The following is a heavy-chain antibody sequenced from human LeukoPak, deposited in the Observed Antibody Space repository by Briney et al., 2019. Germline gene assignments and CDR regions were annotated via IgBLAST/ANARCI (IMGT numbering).Heavy chain of an antibody. V-gene: IGHV1-46*01. D-gene: IGHD3-22*01. Sequence: ASVKVSCKASGYTFTSYYMHWVRHPPGQGLEWMGIINPSGGSKRYAQKFQGRVTMNTDTSTSTVYMELSSMRSEDTAVYYCARALRYYYDSSGKKGAFDIWGQGTMVTVSS. CDR1: GYTFTSYY. J-gene: IGHJ3*02. CDR2: INPSGGSK. CDR3: ARALRYYYDSSGKKGAFDI.